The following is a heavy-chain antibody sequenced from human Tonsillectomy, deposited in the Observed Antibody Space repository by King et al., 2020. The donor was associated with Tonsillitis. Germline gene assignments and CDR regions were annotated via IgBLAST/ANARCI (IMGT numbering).Heavy chain of an antibody. CDR3: ARIPHTNSYLWAFDV. Sequence: VQLQESGPGLVKPSETLSLICTVSGGAITSYYWSWIRQPPGKELEWIGHIYYSGTTNYNPSLKSRVTISVDTSKRQFSLNLSSMTPADTAVYYCARIPHTNSYLWAFDVWGRGTMVTVSS. J-gene: IGHJ3*01. CDR1: GGAITSYY. V-gene: IGHV4-59*01. D-gene: IGHD3-10*01. CDR2: IYYSGTT.